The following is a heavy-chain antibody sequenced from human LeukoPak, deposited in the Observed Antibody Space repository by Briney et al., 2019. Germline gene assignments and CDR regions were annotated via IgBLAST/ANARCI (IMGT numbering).Heavy chain of an antibody. D-gene: IGHD5-12*01. Sequence: ASVKVSCKAFEYTFTSYDISWVRQATGQGLEWMGWINPNSGNTGYAQKFQGRVTMTRNTSISTAYMELSSLTSEDTAVYYCARGRHPGPTWISEYWGQGTLVTVSS. V-gene: IGHV1-8*01. CDR1: EYTFTSYD. J-gene: IGHJ4*02. CDR2: INPNSGNT. CDR3: ARGRHPGPTWISEY.